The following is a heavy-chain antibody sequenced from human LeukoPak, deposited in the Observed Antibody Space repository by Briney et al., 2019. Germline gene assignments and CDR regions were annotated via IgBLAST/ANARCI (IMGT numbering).Heavy chain of an antibody. CDR2: ISYDGSNK. CDR3: AKWGGDYDWYFDL. V-gene: IGHV3-30*04. J-gene: IGHJ2*01. CDR1: GFTFSSYA. D-gene: IGHD4-17*01. Sequence: GGSLRLSCAASGFTFSSYAMHWVRQAPGKGLEWVAVISYDGSNKYYADSVKGLFTISRDNSKNTLYLQMNSLRAEDTAVYYCAKWGGDYDWYFDLWGRGTLVTVSS.